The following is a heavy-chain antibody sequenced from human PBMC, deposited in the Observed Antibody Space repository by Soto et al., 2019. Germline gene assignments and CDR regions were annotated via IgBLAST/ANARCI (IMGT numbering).Heavy chain of an antibody. J-gene: IGHJ4*02. Sequence: EVQLLESGGGLVHPGGSLRLSCAASGFTFSIYAMSWVRQAPGKGLEWVSTIGGSGGGTSYADIVRGRFTISRDNSQNTLYVQMNSLRAEDTAVYYCAKDAPGSGWLSDYWGQGTLVTVSS. D-gene: IGHD3-22*01. CDR2: IGGSGGGT. CDR3: AKDAPGSGWLSDY. V-gene: IGHV3-23*01. CDR1: GFTFSIYA.